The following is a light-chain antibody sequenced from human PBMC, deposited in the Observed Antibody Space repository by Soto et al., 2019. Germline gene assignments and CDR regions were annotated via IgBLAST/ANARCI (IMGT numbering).Light chain of an antibody. CDR2: SIE. Sequence: QSVLTQSRSASGTPGQTVAISCSGSSANIGRNTVSWYQHFPETAPKLLVFSIETRAAGGSARFSGSKSGTSASPVISWLQPEDEAVYYCAAWDDNVHGPVFGGGTQLTVL. J-gene: IGLJ7*01. CDR3: AAWDDNVHGPV. V-gene: IGLV1-44*01. CDR1: SANIGRNT.